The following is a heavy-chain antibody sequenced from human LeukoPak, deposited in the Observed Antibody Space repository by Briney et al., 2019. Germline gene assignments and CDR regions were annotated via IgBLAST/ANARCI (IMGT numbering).Heavy chain of an antibody. D-gene: IGHD3-22*01. CDR1: GGSFSGYY. CDR2: INHSGST. Sequence: SETLSLTCAVYGGSFSGYYWSWIRQPPGKGLEWIGEINHSGSTNYNPSPKSRVTISVDTSKNQFSLKLSSVTAADTAVYYCAREEIKYYYDSSGPADWGQGTLVTVSS. J-gene: IGHJ4*02. V-gene: IGHV4-34*01. CDR3: AREEIKYYYDSSGPAD.